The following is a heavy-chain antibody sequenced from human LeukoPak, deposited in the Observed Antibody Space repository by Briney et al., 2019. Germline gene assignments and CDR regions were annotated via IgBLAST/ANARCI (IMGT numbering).Heavy chain of an antibody. V-gene: IGHV1-8*01. CDR3: ARAGRRAAYPFNP. Sequence: GASVKVSCKASGYTFTSYDINWVRQATGQGLEWMGWMNPNSGSTGYAQKFQGRVTMTRNTSISTAYMELSSLRSEDTAVYYCARAGRRAAYPFNPWGQGTLVTVSS. D-gene: IGHD1-14*01. J-gene: IGHJ5*02. CDR2: MNPNSGST. CDR1: GYTFTSYD.